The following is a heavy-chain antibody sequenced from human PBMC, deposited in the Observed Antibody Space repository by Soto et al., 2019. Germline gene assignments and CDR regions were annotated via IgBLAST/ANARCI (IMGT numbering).Heavy chain of an antibody. D-gene: IGHD6-19*01. V-gene: IGHV4-30-2*01. Sequence: QLQLQESGSGLVKPSQTLSLTCAVSGGAISSGGYSWSWIRQPPGTGLEWIGYIYHSGRTYYNPSLKSLVTISVDRSKNQFSLKLRSVTAADTAVYYCARAGGLGAVAVDYWGQGTLVTVSS. J-gene: IGHJ4*02. CDR2: IYHSGRT. CDR1: GGAISSGGYS. CDR3: ARAGGLGAVAVDY.